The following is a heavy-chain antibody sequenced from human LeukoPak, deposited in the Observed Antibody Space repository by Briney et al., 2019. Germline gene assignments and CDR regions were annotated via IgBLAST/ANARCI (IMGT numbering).Heavy chain of an antibody. D-gene: IGHD3-22*01. CDR1: GFTFSSYS. CDR3: ARVWSSGYTKDY. J-gene: IGHJ4*02. Sequence: GGSLRLSCAASGFTFSSYSIDWVRQAPGKGLEWLSYISSSSSTIYFADSVKGRFTISRDNAKNSAYLHLNTLRAEDTAVYYCARVWSSGYTKDYWGQGPLVPVS. V-gene: IGHV3-48*04. CDR2: ISSSSSTI.